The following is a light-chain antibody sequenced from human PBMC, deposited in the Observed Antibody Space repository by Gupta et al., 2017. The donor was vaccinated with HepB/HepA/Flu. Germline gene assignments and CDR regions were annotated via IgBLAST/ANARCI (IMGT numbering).Light chain of an antibody. CDR1: QSISSY. J-gene: IGKJ2*04. CDR2: AAS. V-gene: IGKV1-39*01. CDR3: QQSYSTLTCS. Sequence: DIQTTQSPSSLSASVGDRVTITCRASQSISSYLNWYQQKPGKAPKLLIYAASSLQSGVPSRFSGSGSGTDFTLTISSLQPEDFATYYCQQSYSTLTCSFGQGTKLEIK.